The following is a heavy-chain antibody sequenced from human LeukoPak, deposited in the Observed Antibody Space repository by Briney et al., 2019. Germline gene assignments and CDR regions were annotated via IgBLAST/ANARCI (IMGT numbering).Heavy chain of an antibody. CDR3: ANSLGGHPPRDFQH. CDR2: IRGSGADT. Sequence: PGGSLRLSCAASGFSFSSSAMNWVRQAPGKGLEWLSSIRGSGADTYYPDSVKGRFIISRDNSKNTLYLQMNSLRAEDTAVYYCANSLGGHPPRDFQHWGQGTLVTVSS. V-gene: IGHV3-23*01. J-gene: IGHJ1*01. D-gene: IGHD4-23*01. CDR1: GFSFSSSA.